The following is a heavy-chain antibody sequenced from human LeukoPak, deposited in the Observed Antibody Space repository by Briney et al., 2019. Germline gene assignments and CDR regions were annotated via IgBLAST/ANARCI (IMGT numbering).Heavy chain of an antibody. J-gene: IGHJ5*02. CDR1: GFTFSSNY. Sequence: PGGSLRLSCAASGFTFSSNYMSWVRQAPGKGLEWVSIIYSGGSTYYADSVKGRFTISRDNSKNTLYLQMSSLRAEDTAVYYCARDTYYDISGYPSWFDPWGQGTLVTVSS. CDR2: IYSGGST. V-gene: IGHV3-53*01. CDR3: ARDTYYDISGYPSWFDP. D-gene: IGHD3-22*01.